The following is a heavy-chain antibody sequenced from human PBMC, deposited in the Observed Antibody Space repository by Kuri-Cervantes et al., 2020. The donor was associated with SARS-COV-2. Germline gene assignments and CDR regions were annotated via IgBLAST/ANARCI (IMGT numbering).Heavy chain of an antibody. CDR3: ARHSAFGELLYWFEP. Sequence: SETLSLTCTVSGGSISSSNYYWGWIRRPPGKGLEWIGSSYYSGSTYYNPSLKSRVTISVDTSKNQFSLKLSSVTAADTAVYYCARHSAFGELLYWFEPWGQGTLVTVSS. J-gene: IGHJ5*02. V-gene: IGHV4-39*01. CDR1: GGSISSSNYY. CDR2: SYYSGST. D-gene: IGHD3-10*01.